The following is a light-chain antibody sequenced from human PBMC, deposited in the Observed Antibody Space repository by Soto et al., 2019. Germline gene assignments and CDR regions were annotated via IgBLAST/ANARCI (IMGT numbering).Light chain of an antibody. CDR1: QSISSW. J-gene: IGKJ3*01. V-gene: IGKV1-5*01. Sequence: DIQMTQSPSTLSASVGDRVTITCRASQSISSWLAWYQQKPGKAPKLLIYDASSLETGVPSRFSGSGSGTEFTLTISSLQPDDFATYYCQQYNSFSGVTFGPGTEVDIK. CDR3: QQYNSFSGVT. CDR2: DAS.